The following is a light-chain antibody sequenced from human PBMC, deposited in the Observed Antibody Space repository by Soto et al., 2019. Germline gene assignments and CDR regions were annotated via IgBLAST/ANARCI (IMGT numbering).Light chain of an antibody. CDR1: SGHSSYI. V-gene: IGLV4-60*02. Sequence: QPVLTQSSSASASLGSSVKLTCTLSSGHSSYIIAWHQQQPGKAPRYLMKLEGSGSYNKGSGVPDRFSGSSSGADRYLTISSLQFEDEADYYGETWDSNTLVFGGGTKLTVL. J-gene: IGLJ3*02. CDR2: LEGSGSY. CDR3: ETWDSNTLV.